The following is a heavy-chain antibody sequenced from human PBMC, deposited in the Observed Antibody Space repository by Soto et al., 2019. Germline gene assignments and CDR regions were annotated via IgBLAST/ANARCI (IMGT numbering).Heavy chain of an antibody. CDR2: IWYDGSNK. Sequence: GGSLRLSCAASGFTFSSYGMHWVRQAPGKGLEWVAVIWYDGSNKYYADSVKGRFTISRDNSKNTLYLQMNSLRAEDTAVYYCARSELELQSDMDVWGKGTTVTVSS. D-gene: IGHD1-7*01. CDR3: ARSELELQSDMDV. CDR1: GFTFSSYG. V-gene: IGHV3-33*01. J-gene: IGHJ6*03.